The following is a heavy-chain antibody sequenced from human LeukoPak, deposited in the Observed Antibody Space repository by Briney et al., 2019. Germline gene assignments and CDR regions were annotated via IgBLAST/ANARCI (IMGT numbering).Heavy chain of an antibody. CDR2: IYYSGST. Sequence: SETLSLTCTVSGGSISSHYWSWIRQPPGKGLEWIGYIYYSGSTNYNPSLKSRVTISVDTSKNRFSLKLSSVTAADTAVYYCARGYVVDVWGKGTTVTVSS. V-gene: IGHV4-59*11. CDR1: GGSISSHY. D-gene: IGHD3-16*01. CDR3: ARGYVVDV. J-gene: IGHJ6*04.